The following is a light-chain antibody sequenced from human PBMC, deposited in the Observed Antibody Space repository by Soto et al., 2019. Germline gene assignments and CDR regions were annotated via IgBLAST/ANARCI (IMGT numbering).Light chain of an antibody. Sequence: QSALTQPASVSGSPGQSITISCTGTSCDIGAYDYVSWYQQHPGKAPKVMIYEVSNRPSGVSTRFSGAKSGNTASLTISGLQAEDEADYYCNSYTTTNTLYVFGTGTKLTVL. CDR1: SCDIGAYDY. CDR3: NSYTTTNTLYV. CDR2: EVS. V-gene: IGLV2-14*01. J-gene: IGLJ1*01.